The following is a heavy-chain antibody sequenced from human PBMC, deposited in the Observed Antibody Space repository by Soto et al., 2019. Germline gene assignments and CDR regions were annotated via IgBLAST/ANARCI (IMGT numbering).Heavy chain of an antibody. CDR3: ARGDDYDTSGPFSDAFDS. D-gene: IGHD3-22*01. V-gene: IGHV3-21*01. Sequence: GGSLRLSCAASGFTFSSYSMNWVRQAPGKGLEWVSSISSSSSYIYYADSVKGRFTISRDNAKNSLYLQMNNLRVEDTAVYYCARGDDYDTSGPFSDAFDSWGQGTMVTFSS. CDR1: GFTFSSYS. J-gene: IGHJ3*02. CDR2: ISSSSSYI.